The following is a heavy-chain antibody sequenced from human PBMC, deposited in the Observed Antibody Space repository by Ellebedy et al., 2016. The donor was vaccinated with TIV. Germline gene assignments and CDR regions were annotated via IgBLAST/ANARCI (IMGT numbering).Heavy chain of an antibody. Sequence: SETLSLTXTVSGGSISSYYWSWIRQPPGKGLEWIGSIYYSGSTNYNPSLKSRVTISVDTSKNQFSLKLSSVTAADTAVYYCAGRTPDYGGLGYYYYMDVWGKGTTVTVSS. CDR3: AGRTPDYGGLGYYYYMDV. D-gene: IGHD4-23*01. J-gene: IGHJ6*03. CDR2: IYYSGST. CDR1: GGSISSYY. V-gene: IGHV4-59*12.